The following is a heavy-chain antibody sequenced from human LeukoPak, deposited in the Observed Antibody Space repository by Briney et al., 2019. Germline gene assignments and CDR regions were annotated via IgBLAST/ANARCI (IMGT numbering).Heavy chain of an antibody. CDR1: GFAFSRFW. CDR3: AGGTGFIIKD. Sequence: GGSLTLSCAASGFAFSRFWMNWVRQAPGKGLEWVANIKQDGSEKYSLGSVRGRFTISRDNAKNSLYLQMNNLRVEDTAMYYCAGGTGFIIKDWGQGTLVTVSS. CDR2: IKQDGSEK. J-gene: IGHJ4*02. D-gene: IGHD3-9*01. V-gene: IGHV3-7*03.